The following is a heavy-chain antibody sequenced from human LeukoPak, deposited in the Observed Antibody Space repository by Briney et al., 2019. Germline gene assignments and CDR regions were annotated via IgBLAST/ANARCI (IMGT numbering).Heavy chain of an antibody. V-gene: IGHV4-61*02. CDR1: GGSMSSGNYY. D-gene: IGHD2-2*01. CDR2: IYGTGST. Sequence: SETLSLTCTVSGGSMSSGNYYWPWIRKPAGKRLEWIGRIYGTGSTDYNPSLKSRFTISIDKSKKQFSLKVRSVTAADTAIYFCARDGCSSASCLNWFDPWGQGIQVTVSS. CDR3: ARDGCSSASCLNWFDP. J-gene: IGHJ5*02.